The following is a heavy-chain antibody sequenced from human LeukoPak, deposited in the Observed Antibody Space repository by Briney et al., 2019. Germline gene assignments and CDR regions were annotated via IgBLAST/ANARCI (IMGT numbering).Heavy chain of an antibody. CDR2: IYHSGST. J-gene: IGHJ4*02. V-gene: IGHV4-38-2*01. D-gene: IGHD2-2*01. CDR3: ARYCSSTSCILRAFDY. Sequence: SETLSLTCSVSGYSFTSGHYWSWIRQPPGKGLEWIGNIYHSGSTHYNPSLKSRVTISVDTSKNQFSLKLSSVTAADTAVYYCARYCSSTSCILRAFDYWGQGTLVTVSS. CDR1: GYSFTSGHY.